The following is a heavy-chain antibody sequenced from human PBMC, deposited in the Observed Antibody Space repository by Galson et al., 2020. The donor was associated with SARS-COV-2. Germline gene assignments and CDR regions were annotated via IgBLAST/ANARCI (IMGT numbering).Heavy chain of an antibody. CDR1: GGSISSYY. Sequence: SETLSLTCTVSGGSISSYYWSWIRQPAGKGLEWIGRIYTSGSTNYNPSLKSRVTMSVDTSKNQLSLKLSSVTAADTAVYYCARGGIAAAGTQYYYYYGMDVWGQGTTVTVSS. CDR2: IYTSGST. CDR3: ARGGIAAAGTQYYYYYGMDV. D-gene: IGHD6-13*01. V-gene: IGHV4-4*07. J-gene: IGHJ6*02.